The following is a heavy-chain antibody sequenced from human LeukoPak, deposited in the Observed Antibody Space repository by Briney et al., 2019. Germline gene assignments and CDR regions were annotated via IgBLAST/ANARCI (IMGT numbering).Heavy chain of an antibody. Sequence: ASGPALVKPTQTLTLTCTFSGFSLSTSGMRVSWIRQPPGKALEWLARIDWDDDKFYSTSLKTRLTISKDTSKNQVVLTMTNMDPVDTATYYCARMTYSDILTGPGWFDPWGQGTLVTVSS. CDR3: ARMTYSDILTGPGWFDP. D-gene: IGHD3-9*01. CDR1: GFSLSTSGMR. V-gene: IGHV2-70*04. J-gene: IGHJ5*02. CDR2: IDWDDDK.